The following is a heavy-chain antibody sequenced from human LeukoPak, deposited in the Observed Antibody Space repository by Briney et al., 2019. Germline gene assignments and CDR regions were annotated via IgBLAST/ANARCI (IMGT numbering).Heavy chain of an antibody. CDR2: MNPNSGNT. V-gene: IGHV1-8*02. CDR1: GYTFKNYD. J-gene: IGHJ4*02. D-gene: IGHD5-24*01. CDR3: PRATPGGLHGYSFDY. Sequence: ASVKVSCKASGYTFKNYDINWVRQATGKGLEGMGWMNPNSGNTGFAQKFQDRVSMTRDTSINTAYMELTSLRSGDTAVYYCPRATPGGLHGYSFDYWGQGTVVTVYS.